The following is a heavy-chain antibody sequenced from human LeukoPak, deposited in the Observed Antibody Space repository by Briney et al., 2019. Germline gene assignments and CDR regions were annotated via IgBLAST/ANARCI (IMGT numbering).Heavy chain of an antibody. CDR2: IRNDDGSNK. V-gene: IGHV3-30*02. J-gene: IGHJ1*01. Sequence: GGSLRLSCAASGFTFSSYGMHWVRQAPGKGLEWVAFIRNDDGSNKYYADSVKGRFTISRDNSKNTVHLQMNSLRVEDTAVYYCAKDEAQYLQHWGQGTLVTVSA. CDR3: AKDEAQYLQH. CDR1: GFTFSSYG.